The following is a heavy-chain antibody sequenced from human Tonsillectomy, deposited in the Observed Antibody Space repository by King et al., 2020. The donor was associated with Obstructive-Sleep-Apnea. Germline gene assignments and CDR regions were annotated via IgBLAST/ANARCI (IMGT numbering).Heavy chain of an antibody. CDR1: GFTFSSYA. J-gene: IGHJ4*02. V-gene: IGHV3-30*04. D-gene: IGHD6-19*01. CDR3: ARDGIDSSGWYGVVNYFDY. Sequence: VQLVESGGGVVQPGRSLRLSCAASGFTFSSYAMHWVRQAPGKGLEWVAVISYDGSNKYYADSVKGRFTISRDNSKNTLYLQMNSLRAEETAVYYFARDGIDSSGWYGVVNYFDYWGQGTLVTVSS. CDR2: ISYDGSNK.